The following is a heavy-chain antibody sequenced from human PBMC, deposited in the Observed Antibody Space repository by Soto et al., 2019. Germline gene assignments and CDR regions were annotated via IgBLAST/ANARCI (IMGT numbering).Heavy chain of an antibody. V-gene: IGHV3-23*01. Sequence: GGSLRLSCAASGFTFSSHVMNWVRQAPGKGLEWVAAISGSGGGTYYADSVKGRFTISRDNSKNTLYLQMNSLRAEDTAVYYCAKHAAAAAPDYWGQGTLVTVSS. CDR2: ISGSGGGT. CDR3: AKHAAAAAPDY. CDR1: GFTFSSHV. J-gene: IGHJ4*02. D-gene: IGHD6-13*01.